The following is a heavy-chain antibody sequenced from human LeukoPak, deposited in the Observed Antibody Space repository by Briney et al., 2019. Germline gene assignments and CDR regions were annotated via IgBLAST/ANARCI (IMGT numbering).Heavy chain of an antibody. CDR2: ISYDGSNK. D-gene: IGHD3-22*01. Sequence: GRSLRLSCAASRFTFSSYGMHWVRQAPGKGLEWVAIISYDGSNKYYADSVKGRFTTSRDNSKNTLYLQMYSLRAEDTAVYYCAKDLGYRYDSSGYPDYWGQGTLVTVSS. V-gene: IGHV3-30*18. J-gene: IGHJ4*02. CDR3: AKDLGYRYDSSGYPDY. CDR1: RFTFSSYG.